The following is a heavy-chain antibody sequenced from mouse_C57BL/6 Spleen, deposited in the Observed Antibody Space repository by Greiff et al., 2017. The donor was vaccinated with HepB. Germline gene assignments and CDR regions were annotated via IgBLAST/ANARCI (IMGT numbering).Heavy chain of an antibody. CDR2: ISYDGSN. J-gene: IGHJ2*01. V-gene: IGHV3-6*01. CDR1: GYSITSGYY. CDR3: AREGIVTLDY. D-gene: IGHD2-5*01. Sequence: EVKLMESGPGLVKPSQSLSLTCSVTGYSITSGYYWNWIRQFPGNKLEWMGYISYDGSNNYNPSLKNRISITRDTSKNQFFLKLNSVTTEDTATYYCAREGIVTLDYWGQGTTLTVSS.